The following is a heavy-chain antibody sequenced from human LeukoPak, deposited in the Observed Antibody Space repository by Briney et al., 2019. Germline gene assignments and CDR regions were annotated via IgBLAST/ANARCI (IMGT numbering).Heavy chain of an antibody. D-gene: IGHD3-16*02. CDR3: AGGIAYY. Sequence: GGSLSLFSAASGFAVSRYEMNWVRQAPGKGLEWVSYISSSGSTIYYADSVKGRFTVSRDNAKNSLNLQMNSLRAEGTAVYDCAGGIAYYGDQGTLVTVSS. V-gene: IGHV3-48*03. J-gene: IGHJ4*02. CDR2: ISSSGSTI. CDR1: GFAVSRYE.